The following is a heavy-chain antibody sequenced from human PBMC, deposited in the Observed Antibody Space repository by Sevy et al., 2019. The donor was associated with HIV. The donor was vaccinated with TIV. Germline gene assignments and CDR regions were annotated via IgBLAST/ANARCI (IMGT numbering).Heavy chain of an antibody. J-gene: IGHJ4*02. V-gene: IGHV3-30-3*01. CDR1: GFTFSSYA. CDR3: ARGGSYYYDSSGYYYSD. CDR2: ISYDGSNK. D-gene: IGHD3-22*01. Sequence: GGSLRLSCAASGFTFSSYAMHWVRQAPGKGLEWVAVISYDGSNKYYADSVKGRFTISRDNSKNTLYLQMNSLRAEDTAVYYCARGGSYYYDSSGYYYSDWGQGTLVIVSS.